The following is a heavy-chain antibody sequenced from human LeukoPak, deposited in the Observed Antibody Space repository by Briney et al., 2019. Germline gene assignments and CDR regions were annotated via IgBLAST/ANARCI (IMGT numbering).Heavy chain of an antibody. D-gene: IGHD4-11*01. Sequence: SETLSLTCTVSGGSIRSGDYYWSWIRQPPGKGLEWIGYIYYSGSTYYNPSLKSRVTISVDTSKNQFSLKLSSVTAADTAVYYCARGSSLSNHVDYWGQGTLVTVSS. V-gene: IGHV4-30-4*01. J-gene: IGHJ4*02. CDR1: GGSIRSGDYY. CDR3: ARGSSLSNHVDY. CDR2: IYYSGST.